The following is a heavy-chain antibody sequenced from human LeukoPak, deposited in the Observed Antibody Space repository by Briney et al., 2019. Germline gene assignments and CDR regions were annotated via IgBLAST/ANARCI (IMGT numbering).Heavy chain of an antibody. Sequence: ASVKVSCKASGYTFTSFAMNWVRQAPGQGLDWMGWINTKTGNPTYAQGFTGRFVFSLDTSASTAYLQISSLKAEDTAVYYCARDWYTSDWYGTQPGYWGQGTLVTVSS. V-gene: IGHV7-4-1*02. CDR3: ARDWYTSDWYGTQPGY. J-gene: IGHJ4*02. D-gene: IGHD6-19*01. CDR1: GYTFTSFA. CDR2: INTKTGNP.